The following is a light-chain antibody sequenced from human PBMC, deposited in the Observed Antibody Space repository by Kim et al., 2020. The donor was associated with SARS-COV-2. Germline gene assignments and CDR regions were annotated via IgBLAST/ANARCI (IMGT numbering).Light chain of an antibody. Sequence: SPGASATHSCRASQSVSSSYLACYQQKPGQAPRLLIYGASSRATGIPARFSGSGSGTDFSLTISRLEPEDFAVYYCQQYGSSPITVGQGTRLEIK. J-gene: IGKJ5*01. CDR2: GAS. CDR3: QQYGSSPIT. CDR1: QSVSSSY. V-gene: IGKV3-20*01.